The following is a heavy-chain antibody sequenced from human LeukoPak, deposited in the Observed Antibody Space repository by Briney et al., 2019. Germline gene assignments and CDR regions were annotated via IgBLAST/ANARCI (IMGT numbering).Heavy chain of an antibody. J-gene: IGHJ4*02. CDR3: ARGPSGYHNT. CDR2: ISAGGGTI. V-gene: IGHV3-23*01. Sequence: PGGSLRLSCAASGFTFSSYDMSWVRQAPGEGLEWVSGISAGGGTIYYTDSVKGRFTISRDSSKNILHLQMNTLRAEDTAIYYCARGPSGYHNTGGQGTLVTVSS. CDR1: GFTFSSYD. D-gene: IGHD5-12*01.